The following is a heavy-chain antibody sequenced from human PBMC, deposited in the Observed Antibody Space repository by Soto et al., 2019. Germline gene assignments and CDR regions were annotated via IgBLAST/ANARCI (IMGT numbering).Heavy chain of an antibody. D-gene: IGHD6-13*01. CDR2: LNIAGTI. CDR1: GASISIYN. J-gene: IGHJ2*01. Sequence: SETLSLTCSVSGASISIYNWNLVRQSAGKGPEWVGRLNIAGTINYNPSLKSRITMSMDTSKNQISLHLRSVTAADTAMYYCARDRGEETSSWFWYFSHWGHGTLVTVS. V-gene: IGHV4-4*07. CDR3: ARDRGEETSSWFWYFSH.